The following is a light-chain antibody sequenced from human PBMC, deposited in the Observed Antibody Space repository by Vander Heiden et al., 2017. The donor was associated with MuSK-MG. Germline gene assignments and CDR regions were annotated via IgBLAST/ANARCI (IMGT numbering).Light chain of an antibody. V-gene: IGKV1-39*01. CDR1: QSISSY. CDR2: AAS. CDR3: QQSYSTLG. Sequence: DIQMTQSPSSLSASVGDRVTITCRASQSISSYLNWYQQKPGKAPKLLIYAASRLQSGVPSRFSGSGSGTDFTLTISRLQPEDFATYYCQQSYSTLGFGQGTRLEIK. J-gene: IGKJ5*01.